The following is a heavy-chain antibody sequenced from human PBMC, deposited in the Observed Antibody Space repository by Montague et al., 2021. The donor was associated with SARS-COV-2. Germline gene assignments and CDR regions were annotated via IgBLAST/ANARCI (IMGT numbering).Heavy chain of an antibody. V-gene: IGHV3-7*01. D-gene: IGHD3-22*01. CDR1: GIIFTNSW. CDR2: IKPDGTDK. Sequence: SLRLSCAASGIIFTNSWMSWVRQAPGKGLGWVANIKPDGTDKYYVDSVKGRFTISRDNAKKSLYLQMNSLTAEDTAVYYCATDSFSGYFDWGQGTLVTVSS. CDR3: ATDSFSGYFD. J-gene: IGHJ4*02.